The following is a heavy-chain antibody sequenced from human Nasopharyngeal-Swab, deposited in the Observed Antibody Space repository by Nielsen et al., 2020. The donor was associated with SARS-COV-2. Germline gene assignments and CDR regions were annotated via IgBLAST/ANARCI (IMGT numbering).Heavy chain of an antibody. D-gene: IGHD3-3*01. CDR2: ISSSSTYI. J-gene: IGHJ6*02. CDR1: GFTFSNYN. CDR3: ARDGLDYDFWSAYFMDV. V-gene: IGHV3-21*01. Sequence: GESLKISCAASGFTFSNYNMNWVRQAPGKGLEWVSSISSSSTYIYYADSVKGRFTISRDSTKNSLSLQMNSLRAEDTAVYYCARDGLDYDFWSAYFMDVWGQGTTVIVSS.